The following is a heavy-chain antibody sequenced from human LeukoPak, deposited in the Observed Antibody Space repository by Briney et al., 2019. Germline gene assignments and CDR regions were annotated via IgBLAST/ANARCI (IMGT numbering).Heavy chain of an antibody. CDR2: IDTAGDT. Sequence: GSLSLSCAASGFTFSNYDMHWVRQATGKGLEWVSSIDTAGDTYYPGSVKGRFTISRENAKKSFYLQMNSLRAGDTAVYYCARGSCSSSSCYERLNGLDVWGQGTTVTVSS. CDR1: GFTFSNYD. V-gene: IGHV3-13*01. CDR3: ARGSCSSSSCYERLNGLDV. D-gene: IGHD2-2*01. J-gene: IGHJ6*02.